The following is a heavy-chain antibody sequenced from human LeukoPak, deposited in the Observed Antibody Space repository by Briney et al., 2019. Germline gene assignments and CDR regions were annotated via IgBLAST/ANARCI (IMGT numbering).Heavy chain of an antibody. D-gene: IGHD3-10*01. CDR2: ISAYNGNT. Sequence: ASVNVSCKASGYTFTSYGISWVRQAPGQGLEWMGWISAYNGNTNYAQKFQGRVTMTTDTSTSTAYMELRSLRSDDTAVYYCARVAGRLWFGELLSYPYYYYYMDVWGKGTTVTVSS. J-gene: IGHJ6*03. CDR3: ARVAGRLWFGELLSYPYYYYYMDV. CDR1: GYTFTSYG. V-gene: IGHV1-18*01.